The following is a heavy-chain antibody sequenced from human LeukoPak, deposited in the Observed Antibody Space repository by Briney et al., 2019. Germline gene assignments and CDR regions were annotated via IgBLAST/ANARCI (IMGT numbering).Heavy chain of an antibody. D-gene: IGHD3-10*01. CDR2: IYTSGST. CDR3: ARDYSSGLRRSGLLDY. Sequence: PSETLSLTCTVSGGSISSYYWSWIRQPGGKGLEWIGRIYTSGSTNYNPSLKSRVTMSVDTSKNQFSLKLSSVTAADTAVYYCARDYSSGLRRSGLLDYWGQGTLVTVSS. J-gene: IGHJ4*02. V-gene: IGHV4-4*07. CDR1: GGSISSYY.